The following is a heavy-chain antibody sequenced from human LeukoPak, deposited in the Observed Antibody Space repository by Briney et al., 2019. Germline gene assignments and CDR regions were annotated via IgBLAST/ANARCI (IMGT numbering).Heavy chain of an antibody. Sequence: ASVKVSCTASGYTFTSYDINWVRQATGQGLEWMGWMNPNSGNTGYAQKFQGRVTMTRNTSISTAYMELSSLRSEDTAVYYCARPWRFGYSSSSRDYWGQGTLVTVSS. J-gene: IGHJ4*02. V-gene: IGHV1-8*01. CDR1: GYTFTSYD. D-gene: IGHD6-6*01. CDR2: MNPNSGNT. CDR3: ARPWRFGYSSSSRDY.